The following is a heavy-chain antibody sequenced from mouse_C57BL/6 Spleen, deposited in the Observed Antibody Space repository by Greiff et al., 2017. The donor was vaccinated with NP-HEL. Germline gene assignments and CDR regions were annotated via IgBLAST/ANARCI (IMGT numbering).Heavy chain of an antibody. D-gene: IGHD1-1*01. V-gene: IGHV5-4*03. Sequence: EVKVVESGGGLVKPGGSLKLSCAASGFTFSSYAMSWVRQTPDKRLEWVATISDGGSYTYYPDNVKGRFTISRDNAKNNLYLQMSHLKSEDTAMYYCARVYGSSYVGYFDYWGQGTTLTVSS. CDR3: ARVYGSSYVGYFDY. J-gene: IGHJ2*01. CDR2: ISDGGSYT. CDR1: GFTFSSYA.